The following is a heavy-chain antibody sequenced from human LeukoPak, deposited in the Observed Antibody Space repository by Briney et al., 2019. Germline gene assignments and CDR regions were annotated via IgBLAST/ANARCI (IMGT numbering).Heavy chain of an antibody. CDR3: MTAAGYNFGQY. V-gene: IGHV3-74*01. Sequence: GGSLRLSCAASGFTFSSYWMHWVRQAPGKGLVWVSRINSDGSSTYYADSVRGRFTISRDNSKNTLYLQMNSLRAEDTAIYYCMTAAGYNFGQYWGQGTLVTVSS. CDR2: INSDGSST. J-gene: IGHJ4*02. CDR1: GFTFSSYW. D-gene: IGHD5-18*01.